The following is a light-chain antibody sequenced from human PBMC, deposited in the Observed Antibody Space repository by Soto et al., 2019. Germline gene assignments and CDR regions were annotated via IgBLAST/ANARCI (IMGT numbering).Light chain of an antibody. J-gene: IGKJ2*01. CDR2: DAS. Sequence: EIVLTQSPATLSLSPGERATLSCRASQSVSSYLARYQQKPGQAPRLLIYDASNRATGIPARFSGSVSGTDFTVSLNSLKAGSFAVYFRKQRSNLYIFGQGTKLEIK. CDR1: QSVSSY. CDR3: KQRSNLYI. V-gene: IGKV3-11*01.